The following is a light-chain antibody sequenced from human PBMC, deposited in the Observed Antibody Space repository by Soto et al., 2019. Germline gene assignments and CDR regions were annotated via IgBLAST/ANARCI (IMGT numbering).Light chain of an antibody. V-gene: IGLV2-14*02. CDR3: SSFTSSSTQV. Sequence: QSVLTQPASVSGSPGQSITISCTGTSSDVGRYNLVSWYQQHPGKAPKLIIYEVNNRPSGVSNRFSGSKSANTASLTISGLQADDEADYYCSSFTSSSTQVFGGGTKLTVL. J-gene: IGLJ3*02. CDR2: EVN. CDR1: SSDVGRYNL.